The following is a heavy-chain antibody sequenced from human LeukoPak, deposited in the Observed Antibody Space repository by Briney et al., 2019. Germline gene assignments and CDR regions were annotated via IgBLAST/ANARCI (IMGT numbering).Heavy chain of an antibody. V-gene: IGHV4-59*08. CDR3: ARHVKQQLVIYYFEY. CDR2: IYYSGST. CDR1: GGSIRSYY. J-gene: IGHJ4*02. D-gene: IGHD6-13*01. Sequence: SETLSLTCTVSGGSIRSYYWSWIRQPPGKGLEWIGYIYYSGSTNYNPSLKSRVTISVDTSKNQFSLKLSSVTAADTAVYYCARHVKQQLVIYYFEYWGQGTLVTVSS.